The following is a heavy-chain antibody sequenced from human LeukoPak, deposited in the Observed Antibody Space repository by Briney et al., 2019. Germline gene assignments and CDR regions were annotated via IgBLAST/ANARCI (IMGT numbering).Heavy chain of an antibody. J-gene: IGHJ6*02. CDR2: IWYDGSNK. V-gene: IGHV3-33*01. Sequence: PGGSLRLSCAASGFAFSSYGMHWVRQAPGKGLERVAVIWYDGSNKYYADSVKGRFTISRDNSKNTLYLQMNSLRAEDTAVYYCARGAPTYYYGMDVWGQGTTVTVSS. CDR3: ARGAPTYYYGMDV. CDR1: GFAFSSYG.